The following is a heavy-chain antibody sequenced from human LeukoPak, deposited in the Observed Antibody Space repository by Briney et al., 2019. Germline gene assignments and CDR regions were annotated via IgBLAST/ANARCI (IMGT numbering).Heavy chain of an antibody. Sequence: AGGSLRLSCVASGFTFGKYWMSWVRQAPGKGLEWVAVISYDENKKYYTESVKSRFTISRDNSMNTLYLQMTGLRVEDTAVYYCARGSYSSSWSPFDDWGQGTLVTVSS. V-gene: IGHV3-30*03. D-gene: IGHD6-13*01. CDR2: ISYDENKK. CDR3: ARGSYSSSWSPFDD. J-gene: IGHJ4*02. CDR1: GFTFGKYW.